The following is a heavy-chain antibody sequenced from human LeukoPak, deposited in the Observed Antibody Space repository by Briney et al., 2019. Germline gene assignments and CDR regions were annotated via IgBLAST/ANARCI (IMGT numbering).Heavy chain of an antibody. CDR3: AKDRIPRGDYVDAFDI. CDR2: IYSGGST. V-gene: IGHV3-66*01. D-gene: IGHD4-17*01. J-gene: IGHJ3*02. Sequence: GGSLRLSCAASGFTVSSNYMSWVRQAPGKGLEWVSVIYSGGSTYYADSVKGRFTISRDNSKNTLYHQMNSLRAEDTAVYYCAKDRIPRGDYVDAFDIWGQGTMVTVSS. CDR1: GFTVSSNY.